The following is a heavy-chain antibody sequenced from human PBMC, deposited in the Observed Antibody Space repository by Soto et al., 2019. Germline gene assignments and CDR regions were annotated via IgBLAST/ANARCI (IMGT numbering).Heavy chain of an antibody. D-gene: IGHD4-17*01. Sequence: ASVKVSCKASGYTFTSYGISWVRQAPGQGLEWMGWISAYNGNTNYAQKLQGRVTMTTDTSTSTAYMELRSLRSDHTAVYYCARVSSSVTPYHIPPWGQGTLVTVSS. V-gene: IGHV1-18*01. CDR2: ISAYNGNT. CDR3: ARVSSSVTPYHIPP. J-gene: IGHJ5*02. CDR1: GYTFTSYG.